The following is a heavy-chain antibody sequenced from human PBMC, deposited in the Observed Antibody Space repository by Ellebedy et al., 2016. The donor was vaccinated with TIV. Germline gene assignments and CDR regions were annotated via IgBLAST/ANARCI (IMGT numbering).Heavy chain of an antibody. CDR1: GGSISSYY. D-gene: IGHD1-26*01. CDR2: IYYNESI. J-gene: IGHJ4*02. CDR3: ARGGAPYSF. V-gene: IGHV4-59*01. Sequence: MPSETLSLTCTVSGGSISSYYWSWIRQPPGKGLEWIGYIYYNESINYNPYLKSRVTISVDTSKNQVSLKLSSVTAADTAVYYCARGGAPYSFWGQGTLVTISS.